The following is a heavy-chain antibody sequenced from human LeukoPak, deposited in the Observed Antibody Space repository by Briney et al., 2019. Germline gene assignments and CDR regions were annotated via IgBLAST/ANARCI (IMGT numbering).Heavy chain of an antibody. Sequence: ASVKVSCKASGYTFTSYGISWVRQAPGQGLEGMGWISAYNGNTNYAQKLQGRVTMTTDTSTSTAYMELRSLRSDDTAVYYCARAPRIAAAGTYDYWGQGTLVTVSS. CDR1: GYTFTSYG. CDR2: ISAYNGNT. CDR3: ARAPRIAAAGTYDY. J-gene: IGHJ4*02. D-gene: IGHD6-13*01. V-gene: IGHV1-18*01.